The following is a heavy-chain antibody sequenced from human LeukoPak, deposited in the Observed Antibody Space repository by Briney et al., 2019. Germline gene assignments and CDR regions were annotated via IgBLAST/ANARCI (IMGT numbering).Heavy chain of an antibody. Sequence: PGGSLRLSCAASGLTFSIYALSWVRQAPGKGLEWVSTISGSGGSTYYADSVKDRFTISRDNSKNTLYLQMNSLRAEDTAVYSCAKFRSERATNAFDAFDIWGQGTMVTVSS. D-gene: IGHD5-12*01. CDR1: GLTFSIYA. V-gene: IGHV3-23*01. CDR2: ISGSGGST. CDR3: AKFRSERATNAFDAFDI. J-gene: IGHJ3*02.